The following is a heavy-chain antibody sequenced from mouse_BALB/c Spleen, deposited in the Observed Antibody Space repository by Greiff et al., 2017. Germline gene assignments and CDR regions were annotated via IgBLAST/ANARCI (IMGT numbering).Heavy chain of an antibody. CDR3: ATPLGRAGYFDY. V-gene: IGHV5-17*02. CDR1: GFTFSSFG. CDR2: ISSGSSTI. J-gene: IGHJ2*01. Sequence: EVQRVESGGGLVQPGGSRKLSCAASGFTFSSFGMHWVRQAPEKGLEWVAYISSGSSTIYYADTVKGRFTISRDNPKNTLFLQMTSLRSEDTAMYYCATPLGRAGYFDYWGQGTTLTVSS. D-gene: IGHD4-1*01.